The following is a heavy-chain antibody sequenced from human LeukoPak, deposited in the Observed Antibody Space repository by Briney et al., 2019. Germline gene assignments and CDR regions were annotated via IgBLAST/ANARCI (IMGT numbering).Heavy chain of an antibody. Sequence: GRSLRLSCAASGFTFDEYAMHWVRQAPGKGLEWVSGISWNSGSIGYADSVKGRFTISRDNAKNSLYLQMNSLRAEDTALYYCAKDSARFGELATDAFDIWGQGTMVTVSS. CDR2: ISWNSGSI. J-gene: IGHJ3*02. V-gene: IGHV3-9*01. D-gene: IGHD3-10*01. CDR1: GFTFDEYA. CDR3: AKDSARFGELATDAFDI.